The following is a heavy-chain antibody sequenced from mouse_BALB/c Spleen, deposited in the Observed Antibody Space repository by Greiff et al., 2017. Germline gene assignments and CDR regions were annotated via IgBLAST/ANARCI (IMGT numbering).Heavy chain of an antibody. CDR3: ARTLITTVVAARGYAMDY. CDR1: GYTFTDYA. Sequence: QVQLKESGPELVRPGVSVKISCKGSGYTFTDYAMHWVKQSHAKSLEWIGVISTYYGNTNYNQKFKGKATMTVDKSSSTAYMELARLTSEDSAIYYWARTLITTVVAARGYAMDYWGQGTSVTVAS. CDR2: ISTYYGNT. D-gene: IGHD1-1*01. V-gene: IGHV1-67*01. J-gene: IGHJ4*01.